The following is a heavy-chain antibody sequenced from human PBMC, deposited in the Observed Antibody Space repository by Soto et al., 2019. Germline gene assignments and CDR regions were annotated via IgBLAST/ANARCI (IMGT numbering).Heavy chain of an antibody. CDR3: ARDLRPPWRQRVAGITYGMDF. D-gene: IGHD5-18*01. V-gene: IGHV1-3*01. CDR1: GYTFTSYA. J-gene: IGHJ6*02. CDR2: INAGNGNT. Sequence: ASVKVSCKASGYTFTSYAMHWVRQAPGQRLEWMGWINAGNGNTKYSQKFQGRVTITRDTSASTAYMELSSLRLEDTAVYYCARDLRPPWRQRVAGITYGMDFCGQATTVTVAS.